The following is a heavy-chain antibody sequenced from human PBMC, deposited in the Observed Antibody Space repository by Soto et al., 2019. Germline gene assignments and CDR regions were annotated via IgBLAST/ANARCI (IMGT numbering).Heavy chain of an antibody. CDR2: ISASGGRT. J-gene: IGHJ4*02. CDR1: GFTFSSYA. Sequence: GGSLRLSCAASGFTFSSYAMSWVRQATGKGLEWVSAISASGGRTFYADSVEGRFTISRDNSKNTLYLQLNSLRAEDTAVYFCSRMTTVTTMGEFVYWGQGTLVTVSS. D-gene: IGHD4-17*01. V-gene: IGHV3-23*01. CDR3: SRMTTVTTMGEFVY.